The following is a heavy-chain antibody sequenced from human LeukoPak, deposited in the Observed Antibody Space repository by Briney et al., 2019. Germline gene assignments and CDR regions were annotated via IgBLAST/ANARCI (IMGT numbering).Heavy chain of an antibody. Sequence: PSETLSLTCTVWVRFISSSSYYCGWIRQPPGKGLEWIGYIYYSGSTNYNPSLKSRVTISVDTSKNQFSLKLSSVTAADTAVYYCARYIWGSYPTFEDYWGQGTLVTVSS. D-gene: IGHD3-16*02. J-gene: IGHJ4*02. V-gene: IGHV4-61*05. CDR2: IYYSGST. CDR1: VRFISSSSYY. CDR3: ARYIWGSYPTFEDY.